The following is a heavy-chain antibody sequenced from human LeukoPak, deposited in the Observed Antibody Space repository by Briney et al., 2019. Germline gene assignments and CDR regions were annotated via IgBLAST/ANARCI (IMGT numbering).Heavy chain of an antibody. V-gene: IGHV4-39*01. CDR2: IYYSEST. D-gene: IGHD1-7*01. J-gene: IGHJ3*02. CDR3: ARHGALELGNAFHI. Sequence: GSLRLSCAASGFTVSSNYMSWIRQPPGKGLEWIGSIYYSESTNYNPSLKSRVTISVDTSKNQFSLKLSSVTAADTAVYYCARHGALELGNAFHIWGQGTMVTVSS. CDR1: GFTVSSNY.